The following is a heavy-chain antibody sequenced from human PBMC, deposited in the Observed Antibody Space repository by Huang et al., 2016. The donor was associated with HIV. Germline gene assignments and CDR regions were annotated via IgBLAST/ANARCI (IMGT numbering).Heavy chain of an antibody. V-gene: IGHV4-39*01. CDR3: ARLDYGDYSSAFDI. J-gene: IGHJ3*02. D-gene: IGHD4-17*01. CDR1: GGSISSNDYY. CDR2: VYYRGST. Sequence: QLQLQESGPGLVKPSETLSLTCTVSGGSISSNDYYWGWIRQPPGKGLEWIGSVYYRGSTDYNPSLKSRVTISVDTSKNQFSLKLSSVTAADTAVYYCARLDYGDYSSAFDIWGQGTMVTVSS.